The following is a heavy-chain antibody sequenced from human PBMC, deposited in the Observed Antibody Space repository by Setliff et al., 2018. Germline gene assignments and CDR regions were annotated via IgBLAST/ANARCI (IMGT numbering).Heavy chain of an antibody. Sequence: KASETLSLTCVVSGYSITNGYYWGWIRQPPGKGLEWIGSIDHGGDTSYNPSLQSRVAIPVDTSKNQFSLKLSSVTAADTAVYYCVRRTDYYDTSPMGWFDPWGQGILVTVSS. V-gene: IGHV4-38-2*01. CDR1: GYSITNGYY. J-gene: IGHJ5*02. CDR2: IDHGGDT. D-gene: IGHD3-22*01. CDR3: VRRTDYYDTSPMGWFDP.